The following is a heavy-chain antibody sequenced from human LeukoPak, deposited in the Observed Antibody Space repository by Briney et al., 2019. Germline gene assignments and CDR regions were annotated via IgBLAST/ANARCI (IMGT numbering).Heavy chain of an antibody. CDR2: IYYSGST. CDR1: GGSISSSSYY. Sequence: SETLSLTCTVSGGSISSSSYYWGWIRQPPGKGLEWIGSIYYSGSTYYNPSLKSRVTISVDTSKNQFSLKLSSVTAADTAVYHCASTIAVAGTGFDYWGQGTLVTVSS. D-gene: IGHD6-19*01. CDR3: ASTIAVAGTGFDY. V-gene: IGHV4-39*07. J-gene: IGHJ4*02.